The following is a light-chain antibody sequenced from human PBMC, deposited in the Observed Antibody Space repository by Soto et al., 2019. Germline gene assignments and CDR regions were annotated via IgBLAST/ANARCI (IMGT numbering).Light chain of an antibody. Sequence: DIQMTQSPSSLSSSVGDRVTITCRASQSISSYLNWYQQKPGKAPKLLIYAASSLQSGVPSRFSGSGSGTDFTLIISSLQPEDFATYYCQQSDSTPTFGQGTKLEIK. CDR2: AAS. CDR3: QQSDSTPT. CDR1: QSISSY. V-gene: IGKV1-39*01. J-gene: IGKJ2*01.